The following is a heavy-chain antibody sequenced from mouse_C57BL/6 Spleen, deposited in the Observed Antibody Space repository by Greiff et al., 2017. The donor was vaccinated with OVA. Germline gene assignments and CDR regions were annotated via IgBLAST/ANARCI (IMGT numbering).Heavy chain of an antibody. V-gene: IGHV1-64*01. CDR2: IHPNSGST. CDR3: ARGYYGSSPMDY. Sequence: VQLQQPGAELVKPGASVKLSCKASGYTFTSYWMHWVKQRPGQGLEWIGMIHPNSGSTNYNEKFKSKATLTVDKSSSTAYMQLSSLTSEDSAVYYCARGYYGSSPMDYWGQGTSVTVSS. D-gene: IGHD1-1*01. J-gene: IGHJ4*01. CDR1: GYTFTSYW.